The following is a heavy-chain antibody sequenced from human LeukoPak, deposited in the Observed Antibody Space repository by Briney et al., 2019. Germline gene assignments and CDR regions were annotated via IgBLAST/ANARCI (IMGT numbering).Heavy chain of an antibody. CDR2: ISVGANAM. D-gene: IGHD2-15*01. Sequence: GGSLRLSCAASGFTFSAYEMTWVRLAPGKGLEWHSYISVGANAMNYADSVRGRLTTSRDDAKNSVYLQMNSLRDEDTAIYYCARKTDRPGEVGRDRFFDLWGRGTLVTVSS. J-gene: IGHJ2*01. V-gene: IGHV3-48*03. CDR3: ARKTDRPGEVGRDRFFDL. CDR1: GFTFSAYE.